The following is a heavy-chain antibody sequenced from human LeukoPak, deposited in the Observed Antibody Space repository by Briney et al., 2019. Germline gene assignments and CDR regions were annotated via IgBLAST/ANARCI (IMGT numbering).Heavy chain of an antibody. D-gene: IGHD6-13*01. CDR1: GFIVSSTY. CDR2: IYYSGGT. J-gene: IGHJ4*02. V-gene: IGHV4-39*01. CDR3: ARVWRSSSSPYFFDY. Sequence: GSLRLSCAASGFIVSSTYMSWIRQPPGKGLEWIGSIYYSGGTYYNPSLKSRVTMSVDTSKNQFSLKLSSVTAADTAVYYCARVWRSSSSPYFFDYWGQGTLVTVSS.